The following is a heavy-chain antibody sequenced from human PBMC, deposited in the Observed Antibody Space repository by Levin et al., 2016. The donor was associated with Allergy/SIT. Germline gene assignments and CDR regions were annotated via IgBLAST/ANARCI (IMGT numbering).Heavy chain of an antibody. Sequence: VRQMPGKGLEWVSFIGTSSVNTNYADSVKGRFTISRDNAKNLLYLQMNSLRDEDTAVYYCARTVNGYETFDYWGQGTLVTVSS. D-gene: IGHD5-12*01. CDR2: IGTSSVNT. V-gene: IGHV3-11*03. J-gene: IGHJ4*02. CDR3: ARTVNGYETFDY.